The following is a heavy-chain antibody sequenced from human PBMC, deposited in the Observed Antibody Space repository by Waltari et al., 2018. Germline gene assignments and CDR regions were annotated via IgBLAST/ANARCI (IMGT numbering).Heavy chain of an antibody. CDR2: MNQDGSAK. D-gene: IGHD3-16*01. CDR3: ARVAWGLGQDN. CDR1: GFRFSVFW. J-gene: IGHJ4*02. V-gene: IGHV3-7*03. Sequence: EVQLVESGGGLVQPGGALSLSCAASGFRFSVFWMSWVRQAPAKGLEWVATMNQDGSAKLYVDSVRGRFTVSRDNAKNSLFLQMNSLRAEDTAVYYCARVAWGLGQDNWGQGTLVTVSS.